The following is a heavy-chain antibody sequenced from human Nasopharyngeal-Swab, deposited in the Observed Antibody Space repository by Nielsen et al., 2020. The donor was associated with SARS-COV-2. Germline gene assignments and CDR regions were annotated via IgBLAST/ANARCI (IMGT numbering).Heavy chain of an antibody. Sequence: KVSCKGSGYRFISYWIGWVRQMPGKGLEWMGIIYPGDSDTTYSPSFQGQVTISADKSINTAYLQWSSLTASDTAMYYCARTAIEGGYYRGDAFDIWGHGTAVTVSS. J-gene: IGHJ3*02. V-gene: IGHV5-51*01. CDR1: GYRFISYW. CDR3: ARTAIEGGYYRGDAFDI. D-gene: IGHD3-22*01. CDR2: IYPGDSDT.